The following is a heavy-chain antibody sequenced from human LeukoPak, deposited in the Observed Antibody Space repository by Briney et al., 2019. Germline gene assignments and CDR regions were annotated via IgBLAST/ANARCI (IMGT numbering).Heavy chain of an antibody. CDR3: ARGIRNYDYVWGNYYYYYYMDV. CDR2: IYYSGST. J-gene: IGHJ6*03. D-gene: IGHD3-16*01. V-gene: IGHV4-39*07. CDR1: GGSISSSSYY. Sequence: SETLSLTCTVSGGSISSSSYYWGWIRQPPGKGLEWIGSIYYSGSTYYNPSLKSRVTIPVDTSKNQFSLKLSSVTAADTAVYYCARGIRNYDYVWGNYYYYYYMDVWGKGTTVTVSS.